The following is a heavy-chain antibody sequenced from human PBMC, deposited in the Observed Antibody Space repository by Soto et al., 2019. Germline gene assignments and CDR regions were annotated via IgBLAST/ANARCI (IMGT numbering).Heavy chain of an antibody. CDR1: GDTFTTYD. V-gene: IGHV1-8*01. CDR3: ARGRASGSYYLLDY. D-gene: IGHD3-10*01. CDR2: INPNSGNI. J-gene: IGHJ4*02. Sequence: ASVKVSCKASGDTFTTYDINWVRQATGHGLEWMGWINPNSGNIGYAQRFQGRVAMTRDTAIRTAYMEVSSLRSDDTAVYYCARGRASGSYYLLDYWGQGTLVTVSS.